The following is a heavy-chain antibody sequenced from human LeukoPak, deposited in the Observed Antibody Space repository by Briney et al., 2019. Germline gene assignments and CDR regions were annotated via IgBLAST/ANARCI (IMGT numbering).Heavy chain of an antibody. V-gene: IGHV3-74*01. D-gene: IGHD4-23*01. CDR1: GLTFSSYW. Sequence: GGSLRLSCAASGLTFSSYWMNWVRQAPGKGLVWVSRIASDGSSTTYADSVKGRFSISRDNAKNTLYLQMNSLRVEDTAVYYCARGRPHGNDYWGQGTLVTVSS. CDR2: IASDGSST. CDR3: ARGRPHGNDY. J-gene: IGHJ4*02.